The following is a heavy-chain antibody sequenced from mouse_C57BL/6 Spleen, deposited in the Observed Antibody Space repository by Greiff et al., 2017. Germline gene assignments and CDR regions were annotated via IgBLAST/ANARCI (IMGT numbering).Heavy chain of an antibody. CDR1: GYTFTSYW. J-gene: IGHJ2*01. D-gene: IGHD2-4*01. CDR2: IDPSDSYT. V-gene: IGHV1-69*01. Sequence: QVQLQQPGAELVMPGASVKLSCKASGYTFTSYWMHWVKQRPGQGLEWIGEIDPSDSYTYYNQKFKGKSTLTVDKSSSTAYMQLSSLTSEDSAVYYCARRDYEFDYWGQGTTLTVSS. CDR3: ARRDYEFDY.